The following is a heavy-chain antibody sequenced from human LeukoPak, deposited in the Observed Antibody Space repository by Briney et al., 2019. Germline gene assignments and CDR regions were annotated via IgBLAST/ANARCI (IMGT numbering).Heavy chain of an antibody. J-gene: IGHJ3*02. Sequence: QPGGSLRLSCAASGFTVSSNYMSWVRQAPGKGLEWVSIIYSGGSTYYYASVKGRFTISRDNSKNTLYLQMDSLRAEDTAVYHCARVSVSCYYGAFDRWGQGAMGTV. CDR2: IYSGGST. CDR1: GFTVSSNY. V-gene: IGHV3-53*01. D-gene: IGHD3-3*01. CDR3: ARVSVSCYYGAFDR.